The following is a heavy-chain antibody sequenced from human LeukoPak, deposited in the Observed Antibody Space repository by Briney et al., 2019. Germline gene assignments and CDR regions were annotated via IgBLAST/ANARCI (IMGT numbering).Heavy chain of an antibody. J-gene: IGHJ5*02. V-gene: IGHV3-7*01. D-gene: IGHD1-20*01. CDR1: GFTFSSYW. CDR3: ARDLGNWSPFDP. CDR2: IKQDGSEK. Sequence: GGSLRLSCAASGFTFSSYWMSWVRQAPGKGLEWVANIKQDGSEKYYVDSVKGRFTISRDNAKSSLCLQMNSLRAEDTAVYYCARDLGNWSPFDPWGQGTLVTVSS.